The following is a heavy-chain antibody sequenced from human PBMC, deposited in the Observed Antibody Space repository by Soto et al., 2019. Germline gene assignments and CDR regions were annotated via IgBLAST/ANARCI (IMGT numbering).Heavy chain of an antibody. CDR2: ISWNSGSI. D-gene: IGHD6-6*01. V-gene: IGHV3-9*01. J-gene: IGHJ6*02. CDR1: GFTFDDYA. CDR3: AKGPVPFYYYYGMDV. Sequence: LRLSCAASGFTFDDYAMHWVRQAPGKGLEWVSGISWNSGSIGYADSVKGRFTISRDNAKNSLYLQMNSLRAEDTALYYCAKGPVPFYYYYGMDVWGQGTTVTVSS.